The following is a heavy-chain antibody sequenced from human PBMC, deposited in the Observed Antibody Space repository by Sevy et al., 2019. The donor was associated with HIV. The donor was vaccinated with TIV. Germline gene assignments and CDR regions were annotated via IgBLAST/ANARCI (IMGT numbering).Heavy chain of an antibody. D-gene: IGHD1-26*01. CDR3: AGENAWGRGYS. J-gene: IGHJ4*02. CDR1: GFIFSSYA. CDR2: NSGSGDKT. Sequence: GGSLRLSCAASGFIFSSYAMSWVRQAPGKGLEGVSTNSGSGDKTFYADSVKGRFTISRDNSKNTFYLQMNSLRAEDTAMYYCAGENAWGRGYSWGQGTLVTVSS. V-gene: IGHV3-23*01.